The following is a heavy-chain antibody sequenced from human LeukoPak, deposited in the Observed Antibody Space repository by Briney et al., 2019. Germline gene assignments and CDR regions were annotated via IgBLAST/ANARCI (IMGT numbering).Heavy chain of an antibody. CDR3: AREERRLYGNPDH. CDR1: GFIFSDHY. V-gene: IGHV3-11*01. CDR2: IDKSGTNI. J-gene: IGHJ4*02. D-gene: IGHD2/OR15-2a*01. Sequence: PGGSLRLSCAASGFIFSDHYMGWIRRAPGKGLEWVSYIDKSGTNIDYADSVKGRFTVSRDNTRNSLFLQMNSLSAEDTAVYFCAREERRLYGNPDHWGKGTLVTASS.